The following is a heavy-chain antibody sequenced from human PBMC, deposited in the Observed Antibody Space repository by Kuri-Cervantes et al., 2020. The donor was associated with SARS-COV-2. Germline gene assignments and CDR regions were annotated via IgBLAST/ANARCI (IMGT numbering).Heavy chain of an antibody. CDR3: ATGVPTRLFGEELKNDAFDI. D-gene: IGHD3-10*01. Sequence: ASVKVSCKASGYTFTGYYMHWVRQAPGQGLEWMGWINPNSGGTNYAQKFQGRVTMTEDTSTDTAHMELSSLRSEDTAVYYCATGVPTRLFGEELKNDAFDIWGQGTTVTVS. J-gene: IGHJ3*02. V-gene: IGHV1-2*02. CDR1: GYTFTGYY. CDR2: INPNSGGT.